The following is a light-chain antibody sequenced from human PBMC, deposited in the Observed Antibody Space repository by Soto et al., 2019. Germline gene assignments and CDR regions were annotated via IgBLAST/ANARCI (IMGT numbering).Light chain of an antibody. CDR2: TNS. CDR1: SSNIGAGYD. Sequence: QSVLTQPPSVSGAPGQRVTISCTGSSSNIGAGYDVHWYQQLSGTATKLLVYTNSNRPSGVPDRFSGSKSGTSACLAITGLQAEDEADYYCQSYDSSLSGFVFGTGTKLTVL. V-gene: IGLV1-40*01. J-gene: IGLJ1*01. CDR3: QSYDSSLSGFV.